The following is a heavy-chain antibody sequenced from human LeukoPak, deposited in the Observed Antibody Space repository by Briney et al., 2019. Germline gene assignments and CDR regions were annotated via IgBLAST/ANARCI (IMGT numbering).Heavy chain of an antibody. V-gene: IGHV3-30-3*01. Sequence: GGSLRLTCAASGFTFSSYAMHWVRKAPGKGLEWVAVISYDGSNKYYADSVKGRFTISRDNSKNTLYLQMNSLRAEDTAVYYCARDPPDYDILTGSFDYWGQGTLVTVSS. CDR2: ISYDGSNK. D-gene: IGHD3-9*01. CDR3: ARDPPDYDILTGSFDY. J-gene: IGHJ4*02. CDR1: GFTFSSYA.